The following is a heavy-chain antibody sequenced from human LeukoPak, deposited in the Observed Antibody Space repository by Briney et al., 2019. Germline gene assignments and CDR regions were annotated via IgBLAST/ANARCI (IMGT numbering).Heavy chain of an antibody. D-gene: IGHD4-23*01. V-gene: IGHV1-69*13. Sequence: ASVKVSCKASGGTFSSYAISWVRQAPGQGLEWMGGIIPIFGTANYAQKFQGRVTITADESTSTAYMELSSLRSEDTAVYYCASDGGGNSLGFDFWGQGNPGHRLL. J-gene: IGHJ4*02. CDR3: ASDGGGNSLGFDF. CDR1: GGTFSSYA. CDR2: IIPIFGTA.